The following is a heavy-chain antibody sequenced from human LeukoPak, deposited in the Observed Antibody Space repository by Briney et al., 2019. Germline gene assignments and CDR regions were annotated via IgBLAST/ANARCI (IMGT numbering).Heavy chain of an antibody. J-gene: IGHJ4*02. CDR1: GFTFSDYW. V-gene: IGHV3-74*01. CDR2: INGDGTST. CDR3: AKLVGATTGIDY. D-gene: IGHD1-26*01. Sequence: GGSLRLSCAASGFTFSDYWMHWVRQASGKGLVWVSRINGDGTSTRYADSVKGRFTISRDNAKNTLYLQMNSLSAEDTAVCYCAKLVGATTGIDYWGQGTLVTVSS.